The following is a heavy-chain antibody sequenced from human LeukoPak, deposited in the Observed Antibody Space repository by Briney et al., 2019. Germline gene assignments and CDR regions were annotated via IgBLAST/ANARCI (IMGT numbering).Heavy chain of an antibody. V-gene: IGHV1-2*02. J-gene: IGHJ5*02. CDR3: AREKRVAGSRGGFDP. Sequence: ASVTVSCKASGYTFTGYYMHWVRQAPGHGLEWMGWINPNSGGTNYAQKFQGRVTMTRDTSISTAYMELSRPRSDDTAVYYCAREKRVAGSRGGFDPWGQGTLVTVSS. D-gene: IGHD6-19*01. CDR1: GYTFTGYY. CDR2: INPNSGGT.